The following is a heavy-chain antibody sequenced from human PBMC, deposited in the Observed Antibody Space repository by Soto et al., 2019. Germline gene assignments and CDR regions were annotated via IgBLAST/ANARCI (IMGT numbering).Heavy chain of an antibody. CDR2: IIPIFGTA. V-gene: IGHV1-69*06. CDR3: ARGSGFITMVRGVSIKDEYYYGMDV. CDR1: GGTFSSYA. Sequence: QVQLVQSGAEVKKPGSSVKVSCKASGGTFSSYAISWVRQAPGQGLEWMGGIIPIFGTANYAQQFQGRVTINADKSTSTGYMELSSLRSEDTAVYYCARGSGFITMVRGVSIKDEYYYGMDVWGQGTTVTVSS. D-gene: IGHD3-10*01. J-gene: IGHJ6*02.